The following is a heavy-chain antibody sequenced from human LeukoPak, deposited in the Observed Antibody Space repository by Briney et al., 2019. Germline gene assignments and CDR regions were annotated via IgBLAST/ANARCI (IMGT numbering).Heavy chain of an antibody. CDR3: ARGVRIADY. V-gene: IGHV4-34*01. CDR1: GGSFSSYY. D-gene: IGHD6-13*01. J-gene: IGHJ4*02. CDR2: INHSGST. Sequence: SETLSLTCAVYGGSFSSYYWSWLRQAPGRGLEWIGEINHSGSTYYNPSLKSPVTISEDTSKNQFSLKLSSVTAADAAVYYCARGVRIADYWGQGTLVTVSS.